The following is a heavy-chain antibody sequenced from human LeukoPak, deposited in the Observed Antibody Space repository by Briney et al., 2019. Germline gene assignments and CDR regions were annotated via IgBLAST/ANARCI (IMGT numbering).Heavy chain of an antibody. CDR1: GFTFSTYA. CDR2: FSGNNGRT. CDR3: ARVIMGKYCSSTSCTNEAFDI. V-gene: IGHV3-23*01. D-gene: IGHD2-2*01. J-gene: IGHJ3*02. Sequence: GGSLRLSCAASGFTFSTYAMTWVRQAPGKWLEWVSAFSGNNGRTYYADSVKGRFTISRDDSKDTLYLQMNSLRAEDTAVYYCARVIMGKYCSSTSCTNEAFDIWGQGTMVTVSS.